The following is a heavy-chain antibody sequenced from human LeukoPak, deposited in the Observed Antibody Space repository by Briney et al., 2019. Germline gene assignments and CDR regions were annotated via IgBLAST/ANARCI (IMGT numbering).Heavy chain of an antibody. CDR2: ISGSGGST. V-gene: IGHV3-23*01. CDR1: GFTFSSYA. J-gene: IGHJ4*02. D-gene: IGHD5-24*01. CDR3: AKGLGKATITPLGY. Sequence: GGSLRLSCAVSGFTFSSYAMSWVRQAPGKGLEWVSVISGSGGSTDYADSVKGRFTISRDISKNTLYVQMDSLRVEDTAVYYCAKGLGKATITPLGYWGQGTLVTVSS.